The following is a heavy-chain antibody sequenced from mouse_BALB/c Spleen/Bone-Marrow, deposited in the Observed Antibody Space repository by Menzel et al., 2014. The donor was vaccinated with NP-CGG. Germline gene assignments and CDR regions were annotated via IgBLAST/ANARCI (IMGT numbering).Heavy chain of an antibody. V-gene: IGHV5-6-5*01. CDR3: AKSGWSGVPTRLDL. CDR1: GFSLSIYA. CDR2: ITNYGNT. Sequence: EESGGRLVTPRGSLTLTCTVSGFSLSIYAMNWVRQAPGKGLEWIGLITNYGNTYYASWAKGRFSISXTSSTTVDLKVTSPTTEDTATYFCAKSGWSGVPTRLDLWGQGTTLTVSS. D-gene: IGHD1-3*01. J-gene: IGHJ2*01.